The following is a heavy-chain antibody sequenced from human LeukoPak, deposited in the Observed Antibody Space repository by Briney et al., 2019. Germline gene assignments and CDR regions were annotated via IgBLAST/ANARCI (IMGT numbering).Heavy chain of an antibody. J-gene: IGHJ6*02. CDR3: AREGYPSYSSGFPLYYYYGMDV. CDR1: GYTFTSYD. D-gene: IGHD6-19*01. Sequence: GASVKVSCKASGYTFTSYDINWVRQATGQGLEWMGWMNPNSGNTGYAQKFQGRVTMTRNTSISTAYMELSSLRSEDTAVYYCAREGYPSYSSGFPLYYYYGMDVWGQGTTVTVSS. V-gene: IGHV1-8*01. CDR2: MNPNSGNT.